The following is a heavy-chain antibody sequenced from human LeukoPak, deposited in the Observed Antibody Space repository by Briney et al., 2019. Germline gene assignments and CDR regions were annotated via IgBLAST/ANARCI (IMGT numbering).Heavy chain of an antibody. D-gene: IGHD5-12*01. CDR3: ARDPRTDMVATMGRYYGMDV. Sequence: GGSLRLSCAASGFTFDDYGFSWVRQTPGKGLEWVSGISWNGASTVYADSVKGRFTISRDNAKNSLYLQMNSLRAEDTAVYYCARDPRTDMVATMGRYYGMDVWGQGTTVTVSS. V-gene: IGHV3-20*04. CDR2: ISWNGAST. CDR1: GFTFDDYG. J-gene: IGHJ6*02.